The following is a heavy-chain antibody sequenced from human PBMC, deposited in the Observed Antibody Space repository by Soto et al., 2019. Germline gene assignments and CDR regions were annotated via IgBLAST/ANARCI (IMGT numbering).Heavy chain of an antibody. CDR3: ARANWFFDY. Sequence: PSETLSLTCTVSVGSINNHYLSWIRQPPGQGLEWIGYIYYSGSTNYNPSLKSRVTMSVDTSKNQFSLKLSPLTAADTAIYYCARANWFFDYWGQGTLVTVSS. J-gene: IGHJ4*02. CDR1: VGSINNHY. V-gene: IGHV4-59*11. CDR2: IYYSGST. D-gene: IGHD7-27*01.